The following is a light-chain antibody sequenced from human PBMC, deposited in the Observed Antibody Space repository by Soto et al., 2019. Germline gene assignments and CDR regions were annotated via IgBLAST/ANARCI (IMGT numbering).Light chain of an antibody. CDR3: QQGHNAPRT. V-gene: IGKV1-39*01. CDR2: DAS. J-gene: IGKJ4*01. Sequence: DIQMTQSPSSLSASVGDRVTITCRASQSISSYLIWYQQKPGKAPQLLIYDASTLQSGVPSRFSGSGSGIEFTLTISSLQPDDLATYYCQQGHNAPRTFGGGTKVEIK. CDR1: QSISSY.